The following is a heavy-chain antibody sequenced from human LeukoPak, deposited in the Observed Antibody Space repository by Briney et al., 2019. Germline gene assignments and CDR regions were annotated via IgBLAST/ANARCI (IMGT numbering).Heavy chain of an antibody. CDR2: INHSGSS. CDR1: GGSFSAYY. Sequence: SETLSLTCAVYGGSFSAYYWTWIRQPPGKGLEWIGEINHSGSSNYNSSLRSRVTISVDTSCKQFSLRLSSVTAADTAVYYCAPRGDIEHSYVYGKWFDPWGQGTRVTVSS. V-gene: IGHV4-34*01. D-gene: IGHD5-18*01. J-gene: IGHJ5*02. CDR3: APRGDIEHSYVYGKWFDP.